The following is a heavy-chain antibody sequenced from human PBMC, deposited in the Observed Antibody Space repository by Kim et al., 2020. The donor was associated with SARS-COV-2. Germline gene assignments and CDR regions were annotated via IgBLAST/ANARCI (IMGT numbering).Heavy chain of an antibody. J-gene: IGHJ4*02. D-gene: IGHD2-8*01. CDR2: IYDRGST. CDR3: ARAPDVYAQFDY. CDR1: GGSISSYY. Sequence: SETLSLTCTVSGGSISSYYWSWIRQPPGKGLEWIGYIYDRGSTNYNPSLKSRVTISVDTAKNQFSLKLSSVTAAATAVYYCARAPDVYAQFDYWGQGTLVSVSS. V-gene: IGHV4-59*13.